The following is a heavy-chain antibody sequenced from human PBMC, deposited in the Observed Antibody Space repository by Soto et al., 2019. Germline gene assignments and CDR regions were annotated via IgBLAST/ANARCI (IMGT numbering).Heavy chain of an antibody. Sequence: GASVKVSCKASGYTFTSYDINWVRQATGQGLEWMGGMNPNSGNTGYAQKFQGRVTMTRNTSISTAYMELSSMRSELTLVSYCAAGVGYCSGSNCYSEKYYYYWMDLWGPGTTVTVSS. CDR2: MNPNSGNT. V-gene: IGHV1-8*01. D-gene: IGHD2-15*01. CDR1: GYTFTSYD. CDR3: AAGVGYCSGSNCYSEKYYYYWMDL. J-gene: IGHJ6*02.